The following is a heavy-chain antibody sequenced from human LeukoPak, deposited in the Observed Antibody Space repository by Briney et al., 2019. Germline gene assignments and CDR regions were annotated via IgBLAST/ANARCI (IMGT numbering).Heavy chain of an antibody. CDR3: ARAVGATLRDGFDI. CDR1: GASVSDGNYY. J-gene: IGHJ3*02. D-gene: IGHD1-26*01. Sequence: PSETLSLTCSVSGASVSDGNYYWSWIRQPPGKGLEWIGYMFYSESTKYNPSLKSRVTISVDKSKNQFSLHMSSVTAADTAVYYCARAVGATLRDGFDIWGQGTKVTVSS. V-gene: IGHV4-61*01. CDR2: MFYSEST.